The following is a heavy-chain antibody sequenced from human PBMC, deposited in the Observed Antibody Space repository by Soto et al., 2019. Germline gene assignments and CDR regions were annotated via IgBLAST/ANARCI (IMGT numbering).Heavy chain of an antibody. D-gene: IGHD3-9*01. CDR3: AHNRQPHILTGYPGWFDP. V-gene: IGHV2-5*02. CDR2: VYWDGDK. J-gene: IGHJ5*02. CDR1: GFSLSTSGVG. Sequence: SGPTLVNPTQTLTLTCSFSGFSLSTSGVGVGWFRQPPGKALEWLALVYWDGDKRYNPSLKHRVTITKDTSKYQAVLRLTYVDPVDTATYYCAHNRQPHILTGYPGWFDPWGQGVLVTVSS.